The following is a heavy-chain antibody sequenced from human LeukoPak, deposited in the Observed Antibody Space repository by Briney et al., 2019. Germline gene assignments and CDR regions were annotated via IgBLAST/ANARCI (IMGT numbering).Heavy chain of an antibody. Sequence: PSETLSLTCTVSGGSISSYYWSWIRQPPGKGLEWIGYIYYSGSTNYNPSLKSRVTISVDTSKNQFSLKLSSVTAADTAVYYCARCGSSTSRAGDWGQGTLVTVSS. CDR2: IYYSGST. CDR1: GGSISSYY. V-gene: IGHV4-59*01. D-gene: IGHD2-2*01. J-gene: IGHJ4*02. CDR3: ARCGSSTSRAGD.